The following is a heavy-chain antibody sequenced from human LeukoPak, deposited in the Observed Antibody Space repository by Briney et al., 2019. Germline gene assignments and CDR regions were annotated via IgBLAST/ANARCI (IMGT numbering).Heavy chain of an antibody. Sequence: SETLSLTCAVYGGSFSGYYWSWIRQPPGKGLEWIGEINHSGSTNYNPSLKSRVTISVDTSKHHFSLNLSSVTAADTAVYYCARDILYCSSTSCSWQQMDVWGQGTTVTVSS. D-gene: IGHD2-2*01. CDR2: INHSGST. V-gene: IGHV4-34*01. CDR1: GGSFSGYY. J-gene: IGHJ6*02. CDR3: ARDILYCSSTSCSWQQMDV.